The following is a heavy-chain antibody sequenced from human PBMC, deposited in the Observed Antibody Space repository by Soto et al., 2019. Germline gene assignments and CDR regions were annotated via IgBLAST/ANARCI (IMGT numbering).Heavy chain of an antibody. CDR3: ATLLGHSTTWYLNGMDV. D-gene: IGHD6-13*01. V-gene: IGHV1-69*01. Sequence: VQLVQSGAEVKKPGSSVKVSCKASGGTFGSNALSWVRQAPGQGLEWMGGIIPIFDRTHYAQNFQGRVTITADESTSTAYMALSSLRSEDTAVYYCATLLGHSTTWYLNGMDVWGQGTPVTVSS. J-gene: IGHJ6*02. CDR1: GGTFGSNA. CDR2: IIPIFDRT.